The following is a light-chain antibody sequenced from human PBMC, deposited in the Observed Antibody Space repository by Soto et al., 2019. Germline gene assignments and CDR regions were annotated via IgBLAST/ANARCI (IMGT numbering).Light chain of an antibody. CDR3: QQADTFPIT. J-gene: IGKJ5*01. V-gene: IGKV1-12*01. CDR2: STS. Sequence: DIQMTQSPSSVSASVGDRVTITCRASQGISSWLAWYQQKPGRAPKLLIYSTSTLQSGVPSRFSGSGFGTDFTLTISSLQPEDSAIYYCQQADTFPITFGQGTRLEIK. CDR1: QGISSW.